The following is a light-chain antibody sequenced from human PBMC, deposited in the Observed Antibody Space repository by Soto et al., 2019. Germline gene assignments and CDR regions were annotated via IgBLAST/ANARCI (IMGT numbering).Light chain of an antibody. V-gene: IGLV2-8*01. CDR1: RSDVGGYKY. CDR2: EVN. J-gene: IGLJ3*02. Sequence: QSALTQPPSASGSPGQSVTISCTGTRSDVGGYKYVSCYQQHPGKAPKVMIYEVNKRPSGVPDRFSGSKSGNTASLTVSGLQAEDEADYYCTSYAGSNKVVFGGGTKVTVL. CDR3: TSYAGSNKVV.